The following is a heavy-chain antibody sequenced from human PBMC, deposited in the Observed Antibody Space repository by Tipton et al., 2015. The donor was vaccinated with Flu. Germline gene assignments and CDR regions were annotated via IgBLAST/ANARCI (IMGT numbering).Heavy chain of an antibody. Sequence: TLSLTCTVSGGSISSGSYYWSWIRQPAGKGLEWIGRIYTSGSTNYNPSLKSRVTISVDTSKNQFSLKLSSVTAAETAGYYCARSKYPPQGGVVDDYWGQGTLVTVSS. CDR1: GGSISSGSYY. CDR3: ARSKYPPQGGVVDDY. J-gene: IGHJ4*02. CDR2: IYTSGST. D-gene: IGHD3-3*01. V-gene: IGHV4-61*02.